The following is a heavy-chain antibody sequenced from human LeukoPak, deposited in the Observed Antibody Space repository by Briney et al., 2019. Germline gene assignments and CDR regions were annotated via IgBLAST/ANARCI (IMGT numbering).Heavy chain of an antibody. CDR1: GYTFTSYA. V-gene: IGHV1-3*01. Sequence: GASVKVSCKASGYTFTSYAMHWVRQAPGQRLEWMGWINAGNGNTKYSQKFQGRVTITRDTSASTAYMELSSLRSEDTVVYYCAKALQYGIAARPDGGMDVWGQGTTVTVSS. D-gene: IGHD6-6*01. J-gene: IGHJ6*02. CDR2: INAGNGNT. CDR3: AKALQYGIAARPDGGMDV.